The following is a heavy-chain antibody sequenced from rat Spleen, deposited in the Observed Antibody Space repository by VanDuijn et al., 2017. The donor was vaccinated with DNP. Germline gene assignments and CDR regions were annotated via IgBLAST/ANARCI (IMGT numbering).Heavy chain of an antibody. J-gene: IGHJ3*01. D-gene: IGHD1-12*02. V-gene: IGHV2-27*01. Sequence: QVQLKESGPGLVQPSQTLSLTCTVSGFSLTSYHVHWVRQPPGKGLEWMGRIQSGGSTDYNSTLKSRLSISRDTSKSQVFLEMNSLQTEDTAMYFCARSQGYYYDGSYYPFAYWGQGILVTVSS. CDR2: IQSGGST. CDR3: ARSQGYYYDGSYYPFAY. CDR1: GFSLTSYH.